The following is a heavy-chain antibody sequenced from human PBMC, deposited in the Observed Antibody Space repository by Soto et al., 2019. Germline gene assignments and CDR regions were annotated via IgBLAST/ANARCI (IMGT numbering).Heavy chain of an antibody. D-gene: IGHD4-17*01. V-gene: IGHV4-59*01. CDR3: ARQYGDYVRGAFDI. Sequence: QVQLQESGPGLVKPSETLSLTCTVSGGSISSYYWSWIRQPPGKGLEWIGYIYYSGSTNYNPSLKSRVTISVDTYKNQFSLKLSSVTAADTAVYYCARQYGDYVRGAFDIWGQGTMVTVSS. J-gene: IGHJ3*02. CDR2: IYYSGST. CDR1: GGSISSYY.